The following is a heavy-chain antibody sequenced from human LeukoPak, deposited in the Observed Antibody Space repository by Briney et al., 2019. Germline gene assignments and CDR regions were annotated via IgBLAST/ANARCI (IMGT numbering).Heavy chain of an antibody. CDR2: IKSKTDGGTT. J-gene: IGHJ5*02. D-gene: IGHD3-22*01. V-gene: IGHV3-15*01. Sequence: GGSLRLSCAASGFTFSNAWMSWVRQAPGKGLEWVGRIKSKTDGGTTDYAAPVKGRFTISRDDSKNTLYLQMNSLKTEDTAVYYCARGGTYYYDSSGNWFDPWGQGTLVTVSS. CDR3: ARGGTYYYDSSGNWFDP. CDR1: GFTFSNAW.